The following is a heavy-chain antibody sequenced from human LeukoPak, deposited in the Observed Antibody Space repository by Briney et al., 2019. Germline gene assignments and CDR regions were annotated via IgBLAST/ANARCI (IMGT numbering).Heavy chain of an antibody. J-gene: IGHJ5*02. Sequence: SETLSPTCAVYGGSFSGYYWSWIRQPPGKGLEWIGEINHSGSTNYNPSLKSRVTISVDTSKNQFSLKLSSVTAADTAVYYCARGVGYCSGGSCYSYWFDPWGQGTLVTVSS. CDR3: ARGVGYCSGGSCYSYWFDP. D-gene: IGHD2-15*01. V-gene: IGHV4-34*01. CDR1: GGSFSGYY. CDR2: INHSGST.